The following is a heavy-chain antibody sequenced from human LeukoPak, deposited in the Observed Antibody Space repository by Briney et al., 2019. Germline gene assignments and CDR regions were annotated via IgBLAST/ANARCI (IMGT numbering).Heavy chain of an antibody. Sequence: ASVKVSCKASGYTFSDYGISWVRQAPGQGLEWMGWISAYNDNTNYAHKFSGRVAMTTDTSTNTAYMEVRSPRSDDTAMYYCARDCGTYSGSYRYFDYWGQGTLVTVSS. V-gene: IGHV1-18*01. J-gene: IGHJ4*02. CDR1: GYTFSDYG. CDR2: ISAYNDNT. CDR3: ARDCGTYSGSYRYFDY. D-gene: IGHD1-26*01.